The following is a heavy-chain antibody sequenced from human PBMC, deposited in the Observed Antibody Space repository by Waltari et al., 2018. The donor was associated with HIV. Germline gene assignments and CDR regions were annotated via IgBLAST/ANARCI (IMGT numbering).Heavy chain of an antibody. Sequence: EVQLLESGGGLVQPGGSLRLSCAASGFTFSSYAMSWVRQAPGKGLGWVSAMRGGGGSRYYAESVKGRFTISRDNSKKTLYLQMNSLRAEDTAVYYCAKVLLGAPQDPFDYWGQGTLVTDSS. CDR1: GFTFSSYA. J-gene: IGHJ4*02. CDR3: AKVLLGAPQDPFDY. CDR2: MRGGGGSR. V-gene: IGHV3-23*01.